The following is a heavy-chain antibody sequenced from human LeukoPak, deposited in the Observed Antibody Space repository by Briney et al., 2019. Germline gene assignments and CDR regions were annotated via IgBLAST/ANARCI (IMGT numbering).Heavy chain of an antibody. D-gene: IGHD5-12*01. CDR3: VLGGGYDDFDY. CDR2: ISSSSSYI. CDR1: GFTFSSYS. Sequence: GGSLRLSCAASGFTFSSYSMNWVRQAPGKGLEWVSSISSSSSYIYYADSVKGRLTISRDNAKNSLYLQMNSLRAEDTAVYYCVLGGGYDDFDYWGQGTLVTVSS. J-gene: IGHJ4*02. V-gene: IGHV3-21*01.